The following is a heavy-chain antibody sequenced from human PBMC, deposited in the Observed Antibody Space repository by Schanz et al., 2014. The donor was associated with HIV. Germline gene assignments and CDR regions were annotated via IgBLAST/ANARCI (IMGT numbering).Heavy chain of an antibody. Sequence: EVQLVESGGGLVQPGGSLRLSCAASGFTFSSYWMHWVRQAPGKGLEWVSGISGNGDSTYYADSMKGRVTISRDNSKNTVYLQMNNLRAEDTAVYYCAKENPLNYYSHGGPLDIWGQGTILTVSS. D-gene: IGHD3-10*01. J-gene: IGHJ3*02. CDR3: AKENPLNYYSHGGPLDI. CDR2: ISGNGDST. V-gene: IGHV3-74*01. CDR1: GFTFSSYW.